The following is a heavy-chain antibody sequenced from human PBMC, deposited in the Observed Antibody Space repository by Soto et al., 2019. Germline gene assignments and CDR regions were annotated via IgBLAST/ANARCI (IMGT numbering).Heavy chain of an antibody. CDR3: AHRILRTVFGLVTTTAIYFDF. J-gene: IGHJ4*02. CDR1: GFSLTTSGVG. D-gene: IGHD3-3*01. CDR2: IYWDDDK. V-gene: IGHV2-5*02. Sequence: QITLNESGPTVVKPAETLTLTCTFSGFSLTTSGVGVGWIRQSPGKAPEWLALIYWDDDKRSSASLKSRLTITKDPSKNQVVLTMASVDPADTATYYCAHRILRTVFGLVTTTAIYFDFWGQGTPVVVSS.